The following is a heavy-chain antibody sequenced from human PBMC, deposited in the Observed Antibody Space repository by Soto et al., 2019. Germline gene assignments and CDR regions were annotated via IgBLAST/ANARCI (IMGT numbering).Heavy chain of an antibody. Sequence: SVKSCKASGGTFSSYAISWVRQAPGQGLEWMGGIIPIFGTANYAQKFQGRVTITADESTSTAYMELSSLRSEDTAVYYCAGGIAAAGYYYYGMDVWGQGTTVTVSS. CDR1: GGTFSSYA. CDR3: AGGIAAAGYYYYGMDV. D-gene: IGHD6-13*01. J-gene: IGHJ6*02. CDR2: IIPIFGTA. V-gene: IGHV1-69*13.